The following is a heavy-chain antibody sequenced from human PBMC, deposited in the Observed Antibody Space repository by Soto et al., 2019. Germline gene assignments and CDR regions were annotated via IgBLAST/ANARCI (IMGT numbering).Heavy chain of an antibody. J-gene: IGHJ4*02. V-gene: IGHV3-49*03. CDR1: VLPFYDFS. CDR3: SGEQSTEQEYLSIY. CDR2: IRNQSYQETT. Sequence: WSXRLSGTCSVLPFYDFSINWFRQAPGKGLVFVGLIRNQSYQETTEYAAAVKGRYTISRENSNGIAYLQMNSLNIEDSAVYYCSGEQSTEQEYLSIYWGQGTTVTVS. D-gene: IGHD2-2*01.